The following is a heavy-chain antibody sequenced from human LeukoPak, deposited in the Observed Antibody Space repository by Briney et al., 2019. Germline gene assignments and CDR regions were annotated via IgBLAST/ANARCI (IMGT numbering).Heavy chain of an antibody. CDR3: ARDGRYFDL. Sequence: SETLSLTCTISGGSISTHYWSWVRQSPGKGPEWIGNVFYSGSTNYNPSLKSRVIISVDMSKNQFSLKLNSVTAADTAVYYCARDGRYFDLWGRGTLVTVSS. CDR1: GGSISTHY. CDR2: VFYSGST. J-gene: IGHJ2*01. D-gene: IGHD1-1*01. V-gene: IGHV4-59*11.